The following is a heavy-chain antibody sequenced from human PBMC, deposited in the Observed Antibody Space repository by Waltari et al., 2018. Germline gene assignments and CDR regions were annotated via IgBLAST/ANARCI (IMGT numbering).Heavy chain of an antibody. CDR2: IDPSGGGT. D-gene: IGHD3-10*01. Sequence: QVQLVQSGAEVKKPGAPVRASCKASGDSFTRSYIHWVRQAPGQGLEWMGVIDPSGGGTTYAERFQGRVSMTRDTSTSTVHMDLISLTSEDAAVYYCATYGSGRYAHFDHWGQGTLVTVSS. V-gene: IGHV1-46*01. CDR1: GDSFTRSY. J-gene: IGHJ4*02. CDR3: ATYGSGRYAHFDH.